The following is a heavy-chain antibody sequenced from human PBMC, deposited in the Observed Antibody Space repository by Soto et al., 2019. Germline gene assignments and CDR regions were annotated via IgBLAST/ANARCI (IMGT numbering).Heavy chain of an antibody. CDR2: IRRSSSTI. CDR1: GFTFSTYS. Sequence: EVQLVESGGGLVQPGGSLRLSCAASGFTFSTYSMNWVRQSPGKGLEWVSYIRRSSSTIRYADSVKGRFTISREDAKNSLFLQMNSLRDEDTAVYYCATDTQSGWDLHYWGQGILVTVSS. V-gene: IGHV3-48*02. D-gene: IGHD1-26*01. J-gene: IGHJ4*02. CDR3: ATDTQSGWDLHY.